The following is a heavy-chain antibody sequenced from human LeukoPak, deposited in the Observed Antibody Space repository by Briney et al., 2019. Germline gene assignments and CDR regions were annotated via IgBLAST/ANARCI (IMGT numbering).Heavy chain of an antibody. J-gene: IGHJ2*01. D-gene: IGHD3-3*01. V-gene: IGHV4-61*02. CDR3: ATTYYDFWSGYFRYFDL. CDR1: GGSISSGSYY. Sequence: SETLSLNCTVSGGSISSGSYYWSWIRQPAGKGLEWIGRIYTSGSTNYNPSLKSRVTISVDTSKNQFSLKLSSVTAADTAVYYCATTYYDFWSGYFRYFDLWGRGTLVTVSS. CDR2: IYTSGST.